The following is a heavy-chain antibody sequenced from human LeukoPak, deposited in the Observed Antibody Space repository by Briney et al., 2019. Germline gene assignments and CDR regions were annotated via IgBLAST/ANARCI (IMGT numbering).Heavy chain of an antibody. CDR1: EFNVSNYW. D-gene: IGHD5-18*01. J-gene: IGHJ4*02. V-gene: IGHV3-74*03. CDR3: ARWDTGMAAFDL. Sequence: GGSLRLSCAASEFNVSNYWMHWIRQAPGTGPMWVSRINGDGSDTKYADSVKGRLTISRDNAKNTLYLHMNSLRAEDTALYWCARWDTGMAAFDLWGQGTLVTVSP. CDR2: INGDGSDT.